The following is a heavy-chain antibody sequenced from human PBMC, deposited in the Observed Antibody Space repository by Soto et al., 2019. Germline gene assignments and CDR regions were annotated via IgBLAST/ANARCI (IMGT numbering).Heavy chain of an antibody. D-gene: IGHD3-3*01. Sequence: SETLSLTCAAHNGSFTDYFWTWIRQSPGKGLEWIGEINHRGGATYNPSLRSRVTISIDTSKNHFSLSLRSLTAADTAVYYCVAGGMTYDFLSGPPPFAPWGHGTLVTVPS. CDR3: VAGGMTYDFLSGPPPFAP. J-gene: IGHJ5*02. V-gene: IGHV4-34*01. CDR2: INHRGGA. CDR1: NGSFTDYF.